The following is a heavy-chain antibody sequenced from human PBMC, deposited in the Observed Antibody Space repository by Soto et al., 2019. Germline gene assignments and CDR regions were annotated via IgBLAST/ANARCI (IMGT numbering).Heavy chain of an antibody. J-gene: IGHJ4*02. CDR2: IYYSGST. CDR1: GGSISSSSYY. CDR3: ARHGMDYYDSSASYYSPYSFAY. D-gene: IGHD3-22*01. Sequence: PSETLSLACTFSGGSISSSSYYWGWIRQPPGKGLEWIGSIYYSGSTYYNPSLKSRVTISVDTSKNQFSLKLSSVTAADTAVYYCARHGMDYYDSSASYYSPYSFAYRGQGTLVAVS. V-gene: IGHV4-39*01.